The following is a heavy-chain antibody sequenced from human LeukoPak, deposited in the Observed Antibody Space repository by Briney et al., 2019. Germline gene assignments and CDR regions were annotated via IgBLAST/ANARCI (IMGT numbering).Heavy chain of an antibody. V-gene: IGHV3-30*04. D-gene: IGHD1-26*01. CDR3: ARDPNWGYSGSYSGKFDY. Sequence: PGGSLRLSCAASGFTFSSYAMHWVRQAPGKGLEWVAVISYDGSNKYYADSVKGRFTISRDNSKNTLYLQMNSLRAEDTAVYYCARDPNWGYSGSYSGKFDYWGQGTLVTVSS. J-gene: IGHJ4*02. CDR2: ISYDGSNK. CDR1: GFTFSSYA.